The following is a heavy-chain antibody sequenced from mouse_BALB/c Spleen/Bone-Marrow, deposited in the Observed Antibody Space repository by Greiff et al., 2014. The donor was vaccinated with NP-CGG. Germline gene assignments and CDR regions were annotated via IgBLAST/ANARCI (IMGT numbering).Heavy chain of an antibody. Sequence: EVKLVESGGGLVKPGGSLKLSCAASGFTFSTYAMSWVRQTPEKRLEWVASIYSGGSTYYPDSVKGRFTTSRDNARNILYLQMNSLRSEDTAMYYCARRYYGYWYFDVWGAGTTVTVSS. CDR1: GFTFSTYA. J-gene: IGHJ1*01. CDR2: IYSGGST. D-gene: IGHD1-1*01. V-gene: IGHV5-6-5*01. CDR3: ARRYYGYWYFDV.